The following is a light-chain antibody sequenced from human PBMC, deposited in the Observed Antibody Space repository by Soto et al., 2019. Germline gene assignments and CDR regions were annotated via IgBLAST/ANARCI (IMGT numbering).Light chain of an antibody. V-gene: IGKV1-5*01. Sequence: DIQMTQSPTTLSASVGDRVIITCRASQRMSAWLAWYQQQPGIAPKLLIYDASSLEDGVPSRFSGSGSGTDFTLTINRLQPDDFATYYCQQYDTYPWTFGQATKVDIK. CDR1: QRMSAW. J-gene: IGKJ1*01. CDR3: QQYDTYPWT. CDR2: DAS.